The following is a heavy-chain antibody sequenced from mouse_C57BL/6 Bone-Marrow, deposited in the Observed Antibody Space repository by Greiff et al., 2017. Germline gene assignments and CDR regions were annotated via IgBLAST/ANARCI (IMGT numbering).Heavy chain of an antibody. Sequence: QVQLKESGAELARPGASVKMSCKASGYTFTSYTMHWVKQRPGQGLEWIGYINPSSGYTKYNQKFKDKATLTADKSSSTAYMQLSSLTYEDSAVYYCARTRFAYWGQGTLVTVSA. CDR2: INPSSGYT. V-gene: IGHV1-4*01. CDR3: ARTRFAY. CDR1: GYTFTSYT. J-gene: IGHJ3*01.